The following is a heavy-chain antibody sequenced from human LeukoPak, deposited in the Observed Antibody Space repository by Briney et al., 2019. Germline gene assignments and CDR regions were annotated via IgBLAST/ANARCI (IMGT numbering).Heavy chain of an antibody. D-gene: IGHD2-15*01. Sequence: SETLSLTCTVSGGSISSYYWSWIRQPPGKGLEWIGYIYYSGSTYYNPSLKSRVTISVDTSKNQFSLKLSSVTAADTAVYYCARVASSWDIVVVVAAQAYFDYWGQGTLVTVSS. CDR1: GGSISSYY. J-gene: IGHJ4*02. CDR3: ARVASSWDIVVVVAAQAYFDY. CDR2: IYYSGST. V-gene: IGHV4-59*12.